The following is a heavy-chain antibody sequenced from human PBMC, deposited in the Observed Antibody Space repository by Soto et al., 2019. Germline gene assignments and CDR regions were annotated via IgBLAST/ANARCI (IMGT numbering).Heavy chain of an antibody. Sequence: SVKVSCNASGGTFSSYAIGWVRQAPGQGLEWMGGIIPIFGTANYAQKFQGRVTITADESTSTAYMELSSLRSEDTAVYYCARSSMVRGVIIPNWFDPWGQGTLVTVSS. J-gene: IGHJ5*02. D-gene: IGHD3-10*01. CDR2: IIPIFGTA. CDR3: ARSSMVRGVIIPNWFDP. V-gene: IGHV1-69*13. CDR1: GGTFSSYA.